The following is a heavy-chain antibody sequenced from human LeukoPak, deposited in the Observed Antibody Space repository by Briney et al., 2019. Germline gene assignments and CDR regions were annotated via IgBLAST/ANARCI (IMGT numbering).Heavy chain of an antibody. CDR2: IYTSGST. D-gene: IGHD2-21*02. J-gene: IGHJ5*02. CDR3: ARDVVVVTAIGNWFDP. V-gene: IGHV4-61*02. Sequence: PSETLSLTCTVSGGSISSGSYYWSWIRQPAGKGLEWIGRIYTSGSTNYNPSLKSRVTISVDTSKNQFSLKLSSVTAADTAVYYCARDVVVVTAIGNWFDPWGQGILVTVSS. CDR1: GGSISSGSYY.